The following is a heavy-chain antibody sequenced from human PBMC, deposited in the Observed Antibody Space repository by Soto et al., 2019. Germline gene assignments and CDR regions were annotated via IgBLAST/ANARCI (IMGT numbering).Heavy chain of an antibody. CDR3: ARSSPYIVVRKPTGNQDYYGMDV. Sequence: QVQLVQSGAEVKKPGSSVKVFCKASVGTFSNYTISWVRQSPGQGLEWMGGIITVFGTTDYEQKYQGRVTNTADGSTITADMKLSSLRSADTAVYYCARSSPYIVVRKPTGNQDYYGMDVWGHGTAVTVSS. CDR1: VGTFSNYT. V-gene: IGHV1-69*01. D-gene: IGHD2-2*01. J-gene: IGHJ6*02. CDR2: IITVFGTT.